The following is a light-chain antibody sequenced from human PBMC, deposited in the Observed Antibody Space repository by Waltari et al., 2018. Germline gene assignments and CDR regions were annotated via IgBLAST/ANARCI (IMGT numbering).Light chain of an antibody. J-gene: IGKJ1*01. V-gene: IGKV3-20*01. CDR2: ATS. Sequence: VLTQSPGTLTLSPGERATLSCRASQSVSYNFLAWYQQKLGQAPRLLLYATSSRAAGVPDRFIGSGSGTDFNLTISRLAPEDFALYYCQQYGSSRWTFGQGTRVEIK. CDR3: QQYGSSRWT. CDR1: QSVSYNF.